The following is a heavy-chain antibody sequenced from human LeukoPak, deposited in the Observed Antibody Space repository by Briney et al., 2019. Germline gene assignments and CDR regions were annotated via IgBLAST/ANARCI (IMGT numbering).Heavy chain of an antibody. J-gene: IGHJ6*03. CDR3: ARQAGDYVIPYYYYYYMDV. D-gene: IGHD4-17*01. CDR2: INHSGGT. CDR1: GGSISSSSYY. Sequence: SETLSLTCTVSGGSISSSSYYWGWIRQPPGKGLEWIGEINHSGGTNYNPSLKSRVTISVDTSKNQFSLKLSSVTAADTAVYYCARQAGDYVIPYYYYYYMDVWGKGTTVTVSS. V-gene: IGHV4-39*01.